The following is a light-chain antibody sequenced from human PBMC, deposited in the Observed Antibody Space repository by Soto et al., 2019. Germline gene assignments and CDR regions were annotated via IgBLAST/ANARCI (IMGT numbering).Light chain of an antibody. CDR1: KSVSNN. CDR3: QQYNNWPPLT. V-gene: IGKV3-15*01. Sequence: EIVMTQSPATLSVSPGERAILSCRASKSVSNNLAWYQQKPGQGPRLLIYGAFTRATGIPARFSGSGSGTEFTLSISSLQSEDFAIYYCQQYNNWPPLTFGGGTKVEIK. J-gene: IGKJ4*01. CDR2: GAF.